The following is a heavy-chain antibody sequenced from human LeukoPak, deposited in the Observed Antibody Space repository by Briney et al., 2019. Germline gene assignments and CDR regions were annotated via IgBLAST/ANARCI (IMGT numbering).Heavy chain of an antibody. J-gene: IGHJ4*02. Sequence: SQTLSLTCAISGDSVSSNSAVWNWIRQSPSRGLEWLGRTYYKSKWYNDYAVSVKSRIIINSDTSKNQVSLHLNSVTPEDTAVYYCSRGGASGSNDYWGQGTLVTVSS. V-gene: IGHV6-1*01. CDR3: SRGGASGSNDY. CDR1: GDSVSSNSAV. D-gene: IGHD1-26*01. CDR2: TYYKSKWYN.